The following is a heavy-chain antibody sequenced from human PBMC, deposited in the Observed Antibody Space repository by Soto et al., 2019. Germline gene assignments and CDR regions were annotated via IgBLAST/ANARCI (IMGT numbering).Heavy chain of an antibody. J-gene: IGHJ6*02. D-gene: IGHD5-18*01. CDR2: IGTAGDT. CDR1: GFTFSSYD. Sequence: GGSLRLSCAASGFTFSSYDMHWVRQATGKGLEWVSAIGTAGDTYYPGSVKGRFTISRENAKNSLYLQMNSLRAGDTAVYYCARDRGGYSYGLANVWGQGTTVTISS. CDR3: ARDRGGYSYGLANV. V-gene: IGHV3-13*01.